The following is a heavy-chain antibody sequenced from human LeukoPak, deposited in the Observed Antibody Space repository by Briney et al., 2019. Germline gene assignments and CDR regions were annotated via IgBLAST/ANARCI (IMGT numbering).Heavy chain of an antibody. CDR3: ASRGRDGYNSAYYYYMDV. CDR1: GGSISSGSYY. CDR2: IYTSGST. Sequence: SSETLSLTCTVSGGSISSGSYYWSWIRQPAGKGLEWIGRIYTSGSTNYNPSLKSRVTISVDTSKNQFSLKLSSVPAADTAVYYCASRGRDGYNSAYYYYMDVWGKGTTVTVSS. J-gene: IGHJ6*03. V-gene: IGHV4-61*02. D-gene: IGHD5-24*01.